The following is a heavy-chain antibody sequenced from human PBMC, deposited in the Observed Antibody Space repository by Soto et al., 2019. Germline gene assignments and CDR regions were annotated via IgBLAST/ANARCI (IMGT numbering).Heavy chain of an antibody. V-gene: IGHV1-46*01. Sequence: ASVKVSCKASGYTFTNYHIHWVRQAPEDGLEWMGRINPSGGTTIYAQKFHGRVTMTRDTSTSTVFMELSSLRSEDTAVYYCAREVLIDLNYFDYWGQGALVTVSS. CDR2: INPSGGTT. D-gene: IGHD2-21*01. CDR1: GYTFTNYH. J-gene: IGHJ4*02. CDR3: AREVLIDLNYFDY.